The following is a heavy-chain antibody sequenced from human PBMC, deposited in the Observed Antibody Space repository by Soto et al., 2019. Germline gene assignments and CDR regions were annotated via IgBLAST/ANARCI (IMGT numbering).Heavy chain of an antibody. CDR1: GFTFSSYW. Sequence: EVQLEESGGGLVQPGGSLRLSCVDSGFTFSSYWMSWVRQAPVKGLEWVGNIKQDGSEENYVDSLKGRFTISRDNAKNSMYLQMNSLRAEDTAVYYCARIAATGRGWDVWGQGTTVVVSS. D-gene: IGHD6-13*01. CDR2: IKQDGSEE. V-gene: IGHV3-7*01. CDR3: ARIAATGRGWDV. J-gene: IGHJ6*02.